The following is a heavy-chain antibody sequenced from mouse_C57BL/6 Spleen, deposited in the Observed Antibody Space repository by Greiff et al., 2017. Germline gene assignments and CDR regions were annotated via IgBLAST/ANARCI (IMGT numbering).Heavy chain of an antibody. Sequence: EVQGVESGGGLVQPGGSLSLSCAASGFTFTDYYMSWVRQPPGKALEWLGFIRNKANGYTTEYSASVKGRFTISRDNSQSILYLQMNALRAEDSATYYCARAYYGSSSYYYAMDYWGQGTSVTVSS. CDR1: GFTFTDYY. D-gene: IGHD1-1*01. CDR3: ARAYYGSSSYYYAMDY. J-gene: IGHJ4*01. V-gene: IGHV7-3*01. CDR2: IRNKANGYTT.